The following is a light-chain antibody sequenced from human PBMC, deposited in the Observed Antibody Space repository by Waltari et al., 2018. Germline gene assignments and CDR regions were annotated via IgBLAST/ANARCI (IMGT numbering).Light chain of an antibody. Sequence: QSALTQPRSVSGSPGQSVAISCTGTYVGASDYVSWYHQHPGKAPKLMIYGVSPRPSGVPDRFSGSKSGNTSSLTISGLQTEDEADCYCGSYVGGGFGGGTKLTVL. CDR3: GSYVGGG. J-gene: IGLJ2*01. CDR2: GVS. V-gene: IGLV2-11*01. CDR1: YVGASDY.